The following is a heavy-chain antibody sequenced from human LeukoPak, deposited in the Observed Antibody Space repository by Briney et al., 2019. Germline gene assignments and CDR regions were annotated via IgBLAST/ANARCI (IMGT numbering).Heavy chain of an antibody. CDR2: IIPIFGTA. V-gene: IGHV1-69*05. Sequence: ASVKVSCKASGYTFSSHDINWVRQVPGHGLEWLGGIIPIFGTANYAQKFQGRVTITTDESTSTAYMELSSLRSEDTAVYYCANGKPREGYCSSTSCPYYFDYWGQGTLVTVSS. D-gene: IGHD2-2*01. CDR1: GYTFSSHD. CDR3: ANGKPREGYCSSTSCPYYFDY. J-gene: IGHJ4*02.